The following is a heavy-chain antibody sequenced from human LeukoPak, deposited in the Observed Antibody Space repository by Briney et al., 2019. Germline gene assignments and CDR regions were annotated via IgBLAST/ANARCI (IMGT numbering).Heavy chain of an antibody. J-gene: IGHJ4*02. V-gene: IGHV3-21*04. CDR2: ISSSSSYI. CDR1: VFTFSNDS. D-gene: IGHD2-8*02. CDR3: ETYRQVLLHFES. Sequence: PGVSLKLSCEASVFTFSNDSITCVHQAPGQELESVSSISSSSSYIYYADSVKCRVTTSRDNANSTLALQINSRRAEDTAIYDCETYRQVLLHFESWGQGTLVTVSS.